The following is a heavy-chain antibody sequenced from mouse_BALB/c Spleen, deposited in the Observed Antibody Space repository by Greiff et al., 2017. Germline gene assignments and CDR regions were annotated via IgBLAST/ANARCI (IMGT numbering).Heavy chain of an antibody. CDR1: GFTFNTYA. Sequence: EVQVVESGGGLVQPKGSLKLSCAASGFTFNTYAMNWVRQAPGKGLEWVARIRSKSNNYATYYADSVKDRFTISRDDSQSMLYLQMNNLKTEDTAMYYCVRAYYGPYFDVWGAGTTVTVSS. V-gene: IGHV10-1*02. CDR2: IRSKSNNYAT. CDR3: VRAYYGPYFDV. J-gene: IGHJ1*01. D-gene: IGHD2-10*01.